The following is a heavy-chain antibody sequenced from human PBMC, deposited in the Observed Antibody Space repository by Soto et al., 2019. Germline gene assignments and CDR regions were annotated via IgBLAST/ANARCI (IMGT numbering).Heavy chain of an antibody. CDR3: ARDQSSSGGMDV. V-gene: IGHV4-31*03. Sequence: SETLSLTCTVSGGSISSGGYYWSWIRQHPGKGLEWIGYIYYSGSTYYNPSLKSRVTISVDTSKNQFSLKLSSVTAADTAVYYCARDQSSSGGMDVWGQGTTVTVSS. CDR2: IYYSGST. D-gene: IGHD6-6*01. J-gene: IGHJ6*02. CDR1: GGSISSGGYY.